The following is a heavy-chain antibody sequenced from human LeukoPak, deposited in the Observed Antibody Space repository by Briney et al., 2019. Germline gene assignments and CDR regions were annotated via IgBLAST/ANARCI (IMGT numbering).Heavy chain of an antibody. CDR2: INPNSGGT. J-gene: IGHJ5*02. Sequence: GASVKVSCKASGYTFTSYYMHWVRQAPGQGLEWMGWINPNSGGTNYAQKFQGWVTMTRDTSISTAYMELSRLRSDDTAVYYCARSTDIVGATNWFDPWGQGTLVTVSS. CDR3: ARSTDIVGATNWFDP. V-gene: IGHV1-2*04. D-gene: IGHD1-26*01. CDR1: GYTFTSYY.